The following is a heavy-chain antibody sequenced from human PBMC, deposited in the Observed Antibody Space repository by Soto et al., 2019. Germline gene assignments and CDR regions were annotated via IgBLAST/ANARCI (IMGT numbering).Heavy chain of an antibody. Sequence: SETLSLTCTGSSASISSSSYTWGWIRQPPGKGLEWIGNIYYSGSTNYNPSLKSRVTISVDTSKNQFSLKLSSVTAADTAVYYCAKGFDPWGRGTLVTVSS. V-gene: IGHV4-39*07. CDR1: SASISSSSYT. CDR2: IYYSGST. CDR3: AKGFDP. J-gene: IGHJ5*02.